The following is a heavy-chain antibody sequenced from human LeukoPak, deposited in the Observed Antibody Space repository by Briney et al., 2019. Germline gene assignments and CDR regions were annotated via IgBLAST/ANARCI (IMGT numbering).Heavy chain of an antibody. J-gene: IGHJ4*02. Sequence: PGRSLRLSCAASGFTFSSYGMHWVRQAPGKGLEWVAVISYDGSKKYYADSVKGRFTISRENSKNTLYLQMNSLRAEDTAVYYCAKGGAVVPAAVFDYWGQGTLVTVSS. CDR1: GFTFSSYG. CDR3: AKGGAVVPAAVFDY. CDR2: ISYDGSKK. V-gene: IGHV3-30*18. D-gene: IGHD2-2*01.